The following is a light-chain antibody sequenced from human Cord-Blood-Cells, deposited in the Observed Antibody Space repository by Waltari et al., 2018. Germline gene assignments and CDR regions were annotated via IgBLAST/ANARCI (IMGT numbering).Light chain of an antibody. J-gene: IGLJ3*02. V-gene: IGLV2-23*01. CDR2: EGS. CDR1: SSHVGRSNL. Sequence: QSALTQPASVSGSPGQSIPIPCPGTSSHVGRSNLLSWYQRHPGKAPKLMIYEGSKRPSGVSNRFSGSKSGNTASLTISGLQAEDEADYYCCSYAGSSTWVFGGGTKLTVL. CDR3: CSYAGSSTWV.